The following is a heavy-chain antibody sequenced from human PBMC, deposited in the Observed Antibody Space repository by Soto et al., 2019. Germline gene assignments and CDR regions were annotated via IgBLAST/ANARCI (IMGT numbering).Heavy chain of an antibody. V-gene: IGHV3-74*01. Sequence: PGGSLRLSCAASGLTFSRYYMHWVRQAPGKGLTWVSHINGSGGSTNYADSVKGRFTISRDNSKNTLYLQMNSLRAEDTAVYYCAKGLGIPDDYWGQGTLVTVSS. CDR2: INGSGGST. CDR1: GLTFSRYY. D-gene: IGHD7-27*01. J-gene: IGHJ4*02. CDR3: AKGLGIPDDY.